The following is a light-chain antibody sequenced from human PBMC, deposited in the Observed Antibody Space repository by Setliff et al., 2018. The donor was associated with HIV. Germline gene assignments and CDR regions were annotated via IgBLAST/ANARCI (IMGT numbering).Light chain of an antibody. CDR2: DVT. CDR1: SSDIGRYNS. Sequence: QSALTQPPSASGSPGQSVTISCTGSSSDIGRYNSVSWYQQHPDKAPKLIIFDVTARPSGVPDRFSGSKSAITASLTISGLQRDDEADYFCSSFAGKDNLIFGSGTKV. CDR3: SSFAGKDNLI. J-gene: IGLJ6*01. V-gene: IGLV2-8*01.